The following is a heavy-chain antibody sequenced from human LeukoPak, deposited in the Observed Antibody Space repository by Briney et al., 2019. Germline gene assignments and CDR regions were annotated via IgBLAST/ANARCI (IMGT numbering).Heavy chain of an antibody. CDR1: GFTFSSFT. V-gene: IGHV3-21*01. J-gene: IGHJ4*02. CDR2: ISSIGDYI. Sequence: KPGGSLRLSCAASGFTFSSFTMNWVRQAPGKGLEWVSSISSIGDYIFYADSVKGRFTISRDNAKNSLYLQMNSLRAEDTALYYCARDKGAVDYFDYWGQGTLVTVSS. D-gene: IGHD4-23*01. CDR3: ARDKGAVDYFDY.